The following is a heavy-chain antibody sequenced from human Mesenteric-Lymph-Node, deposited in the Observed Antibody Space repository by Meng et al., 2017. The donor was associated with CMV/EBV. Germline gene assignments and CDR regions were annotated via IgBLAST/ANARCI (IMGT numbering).Heavy chain of an antibody. Sequence: GESLKISCAASGFTFSDFYMNWVRQAPGKGLEWVSFMSGSGSMMFYVDSVRGRFTISRDSSKNTLYLQMNSLRAEDTAVYYCAKKGGDGALHYFDYWGQGTLVTVSS. CDR1: GFTFSDFY. D-gene: IGHD3-16*01. CDR2: MSGSGSMM. CDR3: AKKGGDGALHYFDY. J-gene: IGHJ4*02. V-gene: IGHV3-23*01.